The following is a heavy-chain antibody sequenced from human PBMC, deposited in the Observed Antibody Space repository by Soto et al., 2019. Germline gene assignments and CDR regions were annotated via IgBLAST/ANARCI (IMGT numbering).Heavy chain of an antibody. CDR2: IYYSGST. CDR3: ARLSLDGSGSYYKWPIYYYYGMDV. J-gene: IGHJ6*02. V-gene: IGHV4-39*01. Sequence: SETLSLTCTVSGGSISSSSYYWGWIRQPPGKGLEWIGSIYYSGSTYYNPSLKSRVTISVDTSKNQFSLKLSSVTAADTAVYYCARLSLDGSGSYYKWPIYYYYGMDVWGQGTTVTSP. D-gene: IGHD3-10*01. CDR1: GGSISSSSYY.